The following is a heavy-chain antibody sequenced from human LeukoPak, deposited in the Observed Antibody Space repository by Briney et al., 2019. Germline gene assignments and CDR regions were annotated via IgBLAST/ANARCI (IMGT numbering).Heavy chain of an antibody. J-gene: IGHJ6*02. CDR1: GFTFSSYA. CDR3: ARAHLSSSSWHSTYYYYGMDV. Sequence: HSGRSLRLSCAASGFTFSSYAMHWVRQAPGKGLEWVAVISYDGSNKYYADSVKGRFTISRDNSKNTLYLQMNSLGAEDTAVYYCARAHLSSSSWHSTYYYYGMDVWGQGTTVTVSS. D-gene: IGHD6-13*01. CDR2: ISYDGSNK. V-gene: IGHV3-30*04.